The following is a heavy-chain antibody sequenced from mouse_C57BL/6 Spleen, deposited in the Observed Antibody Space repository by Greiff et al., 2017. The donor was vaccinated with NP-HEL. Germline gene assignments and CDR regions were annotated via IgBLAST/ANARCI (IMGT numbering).Heavy chain of an antibody. D-gene: IGHD2-4*01. CDR2: IDPENGDT. Sequence: EVQLQQSGAELVRPGASVKLSCTASGFNIKDDYMHWVKQRPEQGLEWIGWIDPENGDTEYASKFQGKATITADTSSNTAYLQLSSLTSEDTAVYYCTTSYYDYCFDYWGQGTTLTVSS. J-gene: IGHJ2*01. CDR1: GFNIKDDY. V-gene: IGHV14-4*01. CDR3: TTSYYDYCFDY.